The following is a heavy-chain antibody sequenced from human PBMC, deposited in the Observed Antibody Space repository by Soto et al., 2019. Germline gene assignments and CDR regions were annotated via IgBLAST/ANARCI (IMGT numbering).Heavy chain of an antibody. CDR2: ISYDGSNK. V-gene: IGHV3-30-3*01. J-gene: IGHJ4*02. CDR1: GFTFSSYA. D-gene: IGHD3-10*01. CDR3: AREGSLADY. Sequence: GGSLRLSCAASGFTFSSYAMHWVRQAPGKGLEWVAVISYDGSNKYYADSVKGRFTISRDNSKNTLYLQMNSLRAEDTAVYYCAREGSLADYWGQGTLVTVSS.